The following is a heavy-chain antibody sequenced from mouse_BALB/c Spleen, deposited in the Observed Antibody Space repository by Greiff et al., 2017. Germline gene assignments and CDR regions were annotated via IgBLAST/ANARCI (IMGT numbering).Heavy chain of an antibody. CDR1: GYSITSGYY. V-gene: IGHV3-6*02. Sequence: EVQLQESGPGLVKPSQSLSLTCSVTGYSITSGYYWNWIRQFPGNKLEWMGYISYDGSNNYNPSLKNRISITRDTSKNQFFLKLNSVTTEDTATYYCAREDYGSRYAMDYWGQGTSVTVSS. J-gene: IGHJ4*01. D-gene: IGHD1-1*01. CDR2: ISYDGSN. CDR3: AREDYGSRYAMDY.